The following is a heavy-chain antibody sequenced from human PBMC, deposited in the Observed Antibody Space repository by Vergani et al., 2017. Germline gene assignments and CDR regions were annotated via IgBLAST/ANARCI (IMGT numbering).Heavy chain of an antibody. D-gene: IGHD3-10*01. CDR3: GRGYGLGSYYIDY. V-gene: IGHV4-4*02. CDR1: GGSISSSNW. Sequence: QVQLQESGPGLVKPSGTLSLTCAVSGGSISSSNWWSWVRQPPGKGREWIGEIYHSGNTNYNPSLKSRVTISVDKSTNQFSLHLSSVTAADTAVYYCGRGYGLGSYYIDYWGQGTLVTVSS. CDR2: IYHSGNT. J-gene: IGHJ4*02.